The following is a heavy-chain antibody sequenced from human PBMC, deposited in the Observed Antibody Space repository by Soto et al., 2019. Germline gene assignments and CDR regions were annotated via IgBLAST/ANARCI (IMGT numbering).Heavy chain of an antibody. J-gene: IGHJ4*02. D-gene: IGHD4-17*01. CDR2: ISTYNGNT. CDR3: ARDDYGDYGY. CDR1: GYTFTSYG. V-gene: IGHV1-18*01. Sequence: QVHLVQSGAEVRKPGASVKVSCKASGYTFTSYGISWVRQAPGQGLEWMGWISTYNGNTNYAQKLQXXAXIXIDSPTSTAYMELRSLRSDDTAVYYCARDDYGDYGYWGQGPLVTVSS.